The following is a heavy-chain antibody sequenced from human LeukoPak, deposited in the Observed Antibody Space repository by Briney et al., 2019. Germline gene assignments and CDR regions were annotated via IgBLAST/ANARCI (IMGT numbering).Heavy chain of an antibody. Sequence: PGGSLRLSCAASGFTFGSYGLHWVRQAPGKGLEWVAFIRYDGGDKQYADSVKGRFTVSRDDSKNTLYLQMNSLRAEDTAVYYCAKHSSVRSCFYMDVWGKGTTVTVSS. D-gene: IGHD2-2*01. V-gene: IGHV3-30*02. J-gene: IGHJ6*03. CDR1: GFTFGSYG. CDR3: AKHSSVRSCFYMDV. CDR2: IRYDGGDK.